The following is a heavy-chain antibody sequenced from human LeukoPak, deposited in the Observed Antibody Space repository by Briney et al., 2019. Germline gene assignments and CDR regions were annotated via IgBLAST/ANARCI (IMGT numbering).Heavy chain of an antibody. J-gene: IGHJ4*02. CDR3: AKGAYYGD. CDR2: ISGSGDNT. V-gene: IGHV3-23*01. CDR1: GFMFRNHG. Sequence: AGGSLRLSCAASGFMFRNHGMNWVRQAPGKGLEWLSTISGSGDNTYYADSVKGRFTVSRDNSKNTLYLQMNSLRVEDTAMYYCAKGAYYGDWGQGTLVTVSS. D-gene: IGHD3-3*01.